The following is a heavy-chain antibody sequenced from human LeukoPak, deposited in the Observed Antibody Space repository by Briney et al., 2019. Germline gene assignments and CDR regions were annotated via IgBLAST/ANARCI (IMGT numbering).Heavy chain of an antibody. CDR2: IYYSGST. Sequence: SETLSLTCTVSGGSISSYYWSWLRQPPGKGLEWIGYIYYSGSTNYNPSLKSRVTISVDTSKNQFSLKLSSVTAADTAVYYCARVGSKDDSSGYNTPGGLDYWGQGTLVTVSS. CDR1: GGSISSYY. CDR3: ARVGSKDDSSGYNTPGGLDY. D-gene: IGHD3-22*01. J-gene: IGHJ4*02. V-gene: IGHV4-59*01.